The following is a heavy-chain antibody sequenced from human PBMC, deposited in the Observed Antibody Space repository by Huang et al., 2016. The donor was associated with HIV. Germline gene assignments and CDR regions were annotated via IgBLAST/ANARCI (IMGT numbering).Heavy chain of an antibody. Sequence: QVQLVESGGGVVQLGRSLRLSCAAFGFTFNKFDMNWVRQAPGKGLEWVAIISYDGSSKYHADSVKGRFTISRDNSKNTVYLQMNSLRVEDTAVYYCAKDGRGSGTYYDYFEYWGQGTLVTVSS. CDR1: GFTFNKFD. J-gene: IGHJ4*02. D-gene: IGHD1-26*01. CDR3: AKDGRGSGTYYDYFEY. CDR2: ISYDGSSK. V-gene: IGHV3-30*18.